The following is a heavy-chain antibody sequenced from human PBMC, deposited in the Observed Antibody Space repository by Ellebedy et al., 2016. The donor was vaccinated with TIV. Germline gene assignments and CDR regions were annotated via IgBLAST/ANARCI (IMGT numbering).Heavy chain of an antibody. CDR2: IGSSGGNL. J-gene: IGHJ4*02. V-gene: IGHV3-21*06. Sequence: GESLKISCAASGLTFSTFAMHWARQAPGKGLEWLSSIGSSGGNLYYTESVKGRLTISRDNAKNSLYLQMNSLRVEDTAVYYCVSQFNGNYGNFWGQGTLVTVSS. D-gene: IGHD1-7*01. CDR1: GLTFSTFA. CDR3: VSQFNGNYGNF.